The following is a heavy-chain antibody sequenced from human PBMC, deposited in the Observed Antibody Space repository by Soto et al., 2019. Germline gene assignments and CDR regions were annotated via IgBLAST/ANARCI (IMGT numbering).Heavy chain of an antibody. CDR3: ARHEGPSTTSFYFDY. Sequence: SETLSLTCSVSGASVSSTSYYWGWIRQPPGMGLEWIGYLYYSGSINYSPSLKSRVSISVDTSKNQFSLKLSSVTAADTAVYYCARHEGPSTTSFYFDYWGQGTLVTVSS. J-gene: IGHJ4*02. CDR1: GASVSSTSYY. D-gene: IGHD2-2*01. CDR2: LYYSGSI. V-gene: IGHV4-61*05.